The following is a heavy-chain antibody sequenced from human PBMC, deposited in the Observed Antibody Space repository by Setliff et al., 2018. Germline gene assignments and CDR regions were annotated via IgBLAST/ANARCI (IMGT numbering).Heavy chain of an antibody. D-gene: IGHD3-10*01. CDR3: ARDRSYYASGSFTKWFDY. CDR1: GYSMSSGYY. J-gene: IGHJ4*02. CDR2: FFYSGDS. V-gene: IGHV4-38-2*02. Sequence: SETLSLTCAVSGYSMSSGYYWGWIRQPPGKGLEWIGLFFYSGDSRYNPSLKSRVTMSVDASRNQFSLKLSSVTAADTAIYYCARDRSYYASGSFTKWFDYWGQGTLVTVSS.